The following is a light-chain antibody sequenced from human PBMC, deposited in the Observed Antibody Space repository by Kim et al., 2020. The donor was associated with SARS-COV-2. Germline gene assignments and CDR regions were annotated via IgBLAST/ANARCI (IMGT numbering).Light chain of an antibody. V-gene: IGLV7-43*01. CDR1: SEAVTSGFY. J-gene: IGLJ3*02. CDR3: LLYYDGSHLGV. Sequence: GTVTLPCASSSEAVTSGFYANWFQQKPGQAPRSLIYNTGDRHSWTPARFSGSLLGDKAALTLSGVQPEDEADYYCLLYYDGSHLGVFGGGTQLTVL. CDR2: NTG.